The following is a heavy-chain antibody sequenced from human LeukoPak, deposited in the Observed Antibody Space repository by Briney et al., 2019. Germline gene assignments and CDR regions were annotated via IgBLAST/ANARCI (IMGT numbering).Heavy chain of an antibody. CDR3: AKDLRFGELFSTEFDY. CDR1: GFTFSSYA. V-gene: IGHV3-23*01. J-gene: IGHJ4*02. CDR2: ISGSGGYT. D-gene: IGHD3-10*01. Sequence: GGSLRLSCEASGFTFSSYAMSWVRQAPGKGLEWVSVISGSGGYTYYADSVKGRFTISRDNSKNTLYLQMNSLRAEDTAVYYCAKDLRFGELFSTEFDYWGQGTLVTVSS.